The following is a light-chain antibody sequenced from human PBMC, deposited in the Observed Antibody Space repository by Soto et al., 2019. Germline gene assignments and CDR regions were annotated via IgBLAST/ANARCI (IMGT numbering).Light chain of an antibody. J-gene: IGLJ3*02. CDR1: NIGSKS. Sequence: SYELTQPPSVSGAPGQTARITCGGNNIGSKSVQWYQQKPGQAPVLVVYDDSDRPSGIPERFSGSNSGNTATLTISRVEAGDEADYYCQVWDSSNDHGVYGGGTKVTVL. CDR3: QVWDSSNDHGV. V-gene: IGLV3-21*02. CDR2: DDS.